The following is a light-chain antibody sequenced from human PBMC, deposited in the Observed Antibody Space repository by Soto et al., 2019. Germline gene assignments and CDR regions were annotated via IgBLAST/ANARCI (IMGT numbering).Light chain of an antibody. CDR1: QSVSSSY. CDR2: GAS. Sequence: EIVLTQSPGTLSLSPGERATLSCRASQSVSSSYLAWYQQKPGQAPRLLIHGASSRATGIPDRFSGSGSGTEFTLTISSLQSEDFALYYCQQYGSSGTFGQGTKVDIK. V-gene: IGKV3-20*01. J-gene: IGKJ1*01. CDR3: QQYGSSGT.